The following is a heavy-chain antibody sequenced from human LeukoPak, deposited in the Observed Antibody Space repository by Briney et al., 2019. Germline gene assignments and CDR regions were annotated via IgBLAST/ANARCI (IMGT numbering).Heavy chain of an antibody. D-gene: IGHD3-10*01. V-gene: IGHV3-49*03. Sequence: GGSLRLSCTTSGFTFGTHTMHWFRQAPGKGLQWIGFIRSSGTTQYAASVKGRFTISRDDSKNTLYLQMNSLKTEGTAVYYCTTYGFYYFDYWGQGTLVTVSS. J-gene: IGHJ4*02. CDR2: IRSSGTT. CDR3: TTYGFYYFDY. CDR1: GFTFGTHT.